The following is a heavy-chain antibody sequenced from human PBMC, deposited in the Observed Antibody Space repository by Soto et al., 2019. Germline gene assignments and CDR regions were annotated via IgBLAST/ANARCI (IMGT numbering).Heavy chain of an antibody. CDR2: IYYSGST. V-gene: IGHV4-39*01. D-gene: IGHD2-2*01. CDR3: ARQNSGLVRPDY. J-gene: IGHJ4*02. Sequence: SETLSLTCPVSGGSLSSSSYYWGWIRQPPGKGLEWIGSIYYSGSTYYNPSLKSRVTISVDTSKNQFSLKLSSVTAADTAVYYCARQNSGLVRPDYWGQGTLVTVSS. CDR1: GGSLSSSSYY.